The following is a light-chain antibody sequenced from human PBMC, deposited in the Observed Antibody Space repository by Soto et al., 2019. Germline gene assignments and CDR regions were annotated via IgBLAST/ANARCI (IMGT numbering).Light chain of an antibody. CDR2: DSH. CDR1: SSNIGDNY. J-gene: IGLJ2*01. Sequence: QSVLTQPPSVSAAPGQKVTISCSGSSSNIGDNYVSWYQQLPGTAPKLLIYDSHKRPSGIPDRFSGSKSGTSATLGITGLQTGDEADYYCGTWDDNLSVVIFGGGTKLTVL. V-gene: IGLV1-51*01. CDR3: GTWDDNLSVVI.